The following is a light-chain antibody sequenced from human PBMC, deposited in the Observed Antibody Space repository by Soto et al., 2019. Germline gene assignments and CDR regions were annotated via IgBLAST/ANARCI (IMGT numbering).Light chain of an antibody. CDR1: RRDIGGYDF. CDR2: EVT. V-gene: IGLV2-8*01. J-gene: IGLJ1*01. CDR3: CSFAGGTNLV. Sequence: QSALIQPPSASGSPGQSGTISCTGTRRDIGGYDFVSWYQQHPGKAPKLLISEVTKRPSGVPDRFSGSKSGNTASLTISGLQSDDEADYYCCSFAGGTNLVFGTGTRVTVL.